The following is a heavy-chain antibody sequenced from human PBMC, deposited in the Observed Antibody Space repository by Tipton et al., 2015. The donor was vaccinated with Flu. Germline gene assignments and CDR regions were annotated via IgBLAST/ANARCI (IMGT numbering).Heavy chain of an antibody. CDR2: INPDTGST. V-gene: IGHV1-2*02. Sequence: QLVQSGPEVKKPGASVRVSCKATGYTFTDHYFQWVRQAPGQGLEWMGLINPDTGSTAYAQKFQGRVIMTRDTSISTAYMELSRLRSDDTAVYYCARSKDYYGSGSYFDYWGQGTLVTVSS. D-gene: IGHD3-10*01. CDR1: GYTFTDHY. J-gene: IGHJ4*02. CDR3: ARSKDYYGSGSYFDY.